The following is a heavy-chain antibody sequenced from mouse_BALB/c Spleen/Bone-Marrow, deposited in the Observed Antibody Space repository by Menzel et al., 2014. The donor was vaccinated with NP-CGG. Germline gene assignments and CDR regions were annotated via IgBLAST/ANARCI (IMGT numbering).Heavy chain of an antibody. J-gene: IGHJ1*01. Sequence: VQLQQPGAELVKPGASVKLSCTASGFNIKDTYMHWVKQRPEQGLEWIGRIDPANGYTKYDPKFQGKATITADTSSNTAYLQLSSPTSEDTAVYYCARLGYRYGYWFFDVWGAGTTVTVSS. V-gene: IGHV14-3*02. CDR1: GFNIKDTY. CDR2: IDPANGYT. CDR3: ARLGYRYGYWFFDV. D-gene: IGHD2-14*01.